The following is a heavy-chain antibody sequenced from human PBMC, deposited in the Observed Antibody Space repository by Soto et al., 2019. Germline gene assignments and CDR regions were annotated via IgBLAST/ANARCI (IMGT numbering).Heavy chain of an antibody. D-gene: IGHD4-17*01. CDR2: ISGSGDKT. Sequence: GGSLRLSCAASGFSFSTYPMVWVRQAPGKRLEAVSSISGSGDKTYYKDSVKGRFTISRDNSKNTVDLQMNSLRPEDTAVYYCAKILSTVTTYYYGMDAWGQGTTVTVSS. V-gene: IGHV3-23*01. J-gene: IGHJ6*02. CDR1: GFSFSTYP. CDR3: AKILSTVTTYYYGMDA.